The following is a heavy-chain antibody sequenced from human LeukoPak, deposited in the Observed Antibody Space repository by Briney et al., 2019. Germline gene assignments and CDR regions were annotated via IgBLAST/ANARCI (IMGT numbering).Heavy chain of an antibody. CDR2: IKSKTDGGTT. D-gene: IGHD4-17*01. Sequence: KSGGSLRLSCAASGFTFSNAWMSWVRQAPGKGLEWVGRIKSKTDGGTTDYAAPVKGRFTISRDDSKNTLYPQMNSLKTEDTAVYYCTTDRNDYGDYDRDYWGQGTLVTVSS. CDR1: GFTFSNAW. V-gene: IGHV3-15*01. J-gene: IGHJ4*02. CDR3: TTDRNDYGDYDRDY.